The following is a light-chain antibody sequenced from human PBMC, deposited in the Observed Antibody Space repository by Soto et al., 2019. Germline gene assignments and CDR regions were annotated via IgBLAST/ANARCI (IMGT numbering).Light chain of an antibody. V-gene: IGKV4-1*01. J-gene: IGKJ4*01. CDR1: QSVLYSSNNKNY. CDR2: WAS. CDR3: QQYYSTPLT. Sequence: DIVMTQSPDSLAVSLGERATINCKSSQSVLYSSNNKNYLAWYQQKPGQPPKLLIYWASTRESGVPDRFSGSGSGTDFTLTISSLQAEDVAVYYCQQYYSTPLTFGGGTQGGYQ.